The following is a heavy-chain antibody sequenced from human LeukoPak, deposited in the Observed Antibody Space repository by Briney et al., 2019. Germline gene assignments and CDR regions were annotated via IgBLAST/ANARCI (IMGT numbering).Heavy chain of an antibody. D-gene: IGHD2-2*01. CDR1: GGTISRGDYY. V-gene: IGHV4-30-4*01. CDR3: AREGRQPHYYYGMDV. J-gene: IGHJ6*02. Sequence: SQTLSRTCTVSGGTISRGDYYRRWLRQPPGKGLEWIGYIYYSGSIYYNPSLKSRVTISVDTSKNQFSLKLSSVTAADTAVYYCAREGRQPHYYYGMDVWGQGTTVTVSS. CDR2: IYYSGSI.